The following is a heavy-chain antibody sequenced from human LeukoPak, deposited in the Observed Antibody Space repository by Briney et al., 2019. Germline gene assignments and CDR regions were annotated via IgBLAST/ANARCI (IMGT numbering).Heavy chain of an antibody. Sequence: PSETLSLTCSVSGGSVSSGSYYWSWIRQPPGKGLEWIGEINHSGSTNYNPSLKSRVTISVDTSKNQFSLKLSSVTAADTAVYYCARGPLSGSFDYWGQGTLVTVSS. J-gene: IGHJ4*02. CDR1: GGSVSSGSYY. CDR2: INHSGST. V-gene: IGHV4-39*07. D-gene: IGHD5-12*01. CDR3: ARGPLSGSFDY.